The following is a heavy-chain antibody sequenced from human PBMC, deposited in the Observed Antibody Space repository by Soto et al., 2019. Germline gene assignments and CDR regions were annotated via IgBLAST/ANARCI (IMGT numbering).Heavy chain of an antibody. V-gene: IGHV3-23*01. J-gene: IGHJ4*02. Sequence: EVQLLESGGGLVQPGGSLRLSCAASGFTFSSYAMSWVRQAPGKGLEWVSAISGSGGSTYYADSVKGRFTISRDNSKNTLYLQMNSLRAEDTAVYYCTGGQDNLAVNFDYWGQGTPVTVSS. D-gene: IGHD1-1*01. CDR3: TGGQDNLAVNFDY. CDR1: GFTFSSYA. CDR2: ISGSGGST.